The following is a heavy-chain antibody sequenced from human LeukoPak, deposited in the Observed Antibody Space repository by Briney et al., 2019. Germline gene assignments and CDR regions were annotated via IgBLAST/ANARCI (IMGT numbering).Heavy chain of an antibody. CDR1: GFTFSSYG. CDR2: IRYDGSNK. J-gene: IGHJ4*02. V-gene: IGHV3-30*02. D-gene: IGHD6-13*01. CDR3: AKAWAAAGNLNPIDY. Sequence: PGGSLRLSCAASGFTFSSYGMHWVRQAPGKGLEWVAFIRYDGSNKYYADSVKGRFTISRDNSKNTLYLQMNSLRAEDTAVYYCAKAWAAAGNLNPIDYWGQGTLVTVSS.